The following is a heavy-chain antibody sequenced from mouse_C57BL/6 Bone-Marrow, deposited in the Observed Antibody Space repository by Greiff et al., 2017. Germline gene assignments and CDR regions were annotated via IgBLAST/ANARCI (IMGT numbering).Heavy chain of an antibody. CDR3: SRGYYYNWYFDV. CDR2: IYPRSGNT. D-gene: IGHD2-12*01. Sequence: QVQLQQSGAELARPGASVKLSCKASGYTFTSYGISWVKQRTGQGLEWIGEIYPRSGNTYYNEKFKGKATLTADNSSSTAYMERRSLTSEDSAVYFCSRGYYYNWYFDVWGTGTTVTVSS. CDR1: GYTFTSYG. V-gene: IGHV1-81*01. J-gene: IGHJ1*03.